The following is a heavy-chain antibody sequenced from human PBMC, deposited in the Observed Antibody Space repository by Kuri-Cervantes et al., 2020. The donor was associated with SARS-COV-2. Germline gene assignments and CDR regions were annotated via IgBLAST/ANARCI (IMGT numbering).Heavy chain of an antibody. CDR2: IYWNDDK. V-gene: IGHV2-5*01. J-gene: IGHJ4*02. Sequence: SGPTLVKPTQTLTLTCTFSGFSLSTSGVGVGWIRQPPGKALEWLALIYWNDDKRYSPSLKSRLTITKDTSKNRVVLTMTNMDPVDTATYYCAHSRAAAGTEKRQYFDYWGQGTLVTVSS. D-gene: IGHD6-13*01. CDR1: GFSLSTSGVG. CDR3: AHSRAAAGTEKRQYFDY.